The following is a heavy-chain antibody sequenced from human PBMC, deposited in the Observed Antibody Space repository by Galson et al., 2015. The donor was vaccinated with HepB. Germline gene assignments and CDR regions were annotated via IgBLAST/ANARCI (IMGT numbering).Heavy chain of an antibody. V-gene: IGHV3-30-3*01. CDR2: VSYDGSNK. CDR3: ARGGLTTYYDTSGYYSY. Sequence: SLRLSCAASGFTFSNFAMHWVRQTPGKGLEWVAIVSYDGSNKYYADSVKGRFTISRDNSKNTLYLQMNSLRAEDTAVYYCARGGLTTYYDTSGYYSYWGQGTLVTVSS. CDR1: GFTFSNFA. D-gene: IGHD3-22*01. J-gene: IGHJ4*02.